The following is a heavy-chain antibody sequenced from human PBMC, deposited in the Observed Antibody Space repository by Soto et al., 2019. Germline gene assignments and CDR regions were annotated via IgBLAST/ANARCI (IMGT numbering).Heavy chain of an antibody. CDR3: ARGLVVDDY. J-gene: IGHJ4*02. CDR2: IIPIFGTA. Sequence: VQLVESGGGVVQPGRSLRLSCASSGFTFSSYAISWVRQAPGQGLEWMGGIIPIFGTANYAQKFQGRVTITADESTSTAYMELSSLRSEDTAVYYCARGLVVDDYWGQGTLVTVSS. D-gene: IGHD3-22*01. V-gene: IGHV1-69*01. CDR1: GFTFSSYA.